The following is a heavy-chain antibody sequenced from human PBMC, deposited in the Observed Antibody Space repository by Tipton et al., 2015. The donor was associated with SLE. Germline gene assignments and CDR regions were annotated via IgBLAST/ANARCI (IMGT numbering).Heavy chain of an antibody. CDR2: IHYTGTT. J-gene: IGHJ4*02. V-gene: IGHV4-31*03. Sequence: TLSLTCTVSGGSVSSGDNYWSWIRQHPGKGLEWIGYIHYTGTTYYSPSLKSRVTISVDASKNQFSLKLSSVTAADTAVYYCARELAGGFDYWGQGTLVTVSS. D-gene: IGHD3-10*01. CDR1: GGSVSSGDNY. CDR3: ARELAGGFDY.